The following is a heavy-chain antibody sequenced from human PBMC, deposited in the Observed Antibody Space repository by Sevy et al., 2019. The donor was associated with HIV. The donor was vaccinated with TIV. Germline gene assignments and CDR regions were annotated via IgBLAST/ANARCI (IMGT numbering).Heavy chain of an antibody. Sequence: GGSLRLSCAASGFTFSSYAMHWVRQAPGKGLEWVAVISYDGSNKYYADSVKGRFTISRDNSKNTLYLQMNSLRAEDTAGYYCARDPDPYYDFWSGLIDYWGQGTLVTVSS. V-gene: IGHV3-30-3*01. CDR3: ARDPDPYYDFWSGLIDY. J-gene: IGHJ4*02. CDR2: ISYDGSNK. D-gene: IGHD3-3*01. CDR1: GFTFSSYA.